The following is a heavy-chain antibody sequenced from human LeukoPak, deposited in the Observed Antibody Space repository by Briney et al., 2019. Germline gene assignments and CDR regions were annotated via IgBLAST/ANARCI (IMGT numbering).Heavy chain of an antibody. CDR3: ARVTYGDYGFDY. CDR2: ISSNGGST. V-gene: IGHV3-64*01. Sequence: GGSLRLSCAASGFTFSSYAMHWVRQAPVKGLEYVSAISSNGGSTYYANSVKGRFTISRDNSKNTLYLQMNSLRAEDTAVYYCARVTYGDYGFDYWGQGTLVTVSS. D-gene: IGHD4-17*01. CDR1: GFTFSSYA. J-gene: IGHJ4*02.